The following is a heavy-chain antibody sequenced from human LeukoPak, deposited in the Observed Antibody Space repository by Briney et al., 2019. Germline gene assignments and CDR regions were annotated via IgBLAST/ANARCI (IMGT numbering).Heavy chain of an antibody. CDR2: ITGSGGNT. CDR1: GFIFSSYS. CDR3: AKAASSSWPSYYYGMDV. V-gene: IGHV3-23*01. D-gene: IGHD6-13*01. Sequence: GGSLRLSCAASGFIFSSYSMSWVRQAPGKGLGWVSVITGSGGNTYYADSVKGRFTISKDNSKNTVYLQMSSLRVDDTAVYYCAKAASSSWPSYYYGMDVWGQGTTVTVYS. J-gene: IGHJ6*02.